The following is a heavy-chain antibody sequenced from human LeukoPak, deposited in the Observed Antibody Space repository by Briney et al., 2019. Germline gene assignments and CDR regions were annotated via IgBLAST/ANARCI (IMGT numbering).Heavy chain of an antibody. CDR1: GFTFSSYG. V-gene: IGHV3-30*03. J-gene: IGHJ4*02. Sequence: GGSLRLSCAASGFTFSSYGMHWVRQAPGKGLEWVAVISYDGSNKYYADSVKGRFTISRDNSKNTLYLQMNSLRAEDTAVYYCARDGRVTVGATRYGYWGQGTLVTVSS. CDR3: ARDGRVTVGATRYGY. D-gene: IGHD1-26*01. CDR2: ISYDGSNK.